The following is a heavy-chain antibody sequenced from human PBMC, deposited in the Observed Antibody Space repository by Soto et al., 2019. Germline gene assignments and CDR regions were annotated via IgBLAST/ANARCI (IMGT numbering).Heavy chain of an antibody. CDR3: AKSYKSVNIVVLIGPADY. CDR1: GLTFTNYA. V-gene: IGHV3-23*01. J-gene: IGHJ4*02. Sequence: PGGSLRLSCAASGLTFTNYAMSWVRQAPGKGLEWVSGISGIGYSTYYAESVRGRFTISRDNSKNTLYLQMNSLRAEDTAVYYCAKSYKSVNIVVLIGPADYWVQGTLVTVSS. CDR2: ISGIGYST. D-gene: IGHD3-22*01.